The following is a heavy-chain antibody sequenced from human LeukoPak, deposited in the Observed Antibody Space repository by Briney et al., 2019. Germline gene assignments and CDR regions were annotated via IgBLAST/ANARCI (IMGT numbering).Heavy chain of an antibody. D-gene: IGHD3-22*01. CDR1: GFTFSIYG. V-gene: IGHV3-33*01. CDR2: IWYDGSKT. J-gene: IGHJ4*02. CDR3: ARDAYDSNGYYYATH. Sequence: GGSLRLSCAASGFTFSIYGMHWVRQAPGKGLEWVAIIWYDGSKTYYADSVKGRFTISRDNSQNTLSLQMNSLRGEDTAVYYCARDAYDSNGYYYATHWGQGTPVTVSS.